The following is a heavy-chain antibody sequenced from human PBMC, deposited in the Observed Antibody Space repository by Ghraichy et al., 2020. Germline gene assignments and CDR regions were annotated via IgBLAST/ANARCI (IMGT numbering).Heavy chain of an antibody. CDR3: AHVRITIFGVVTLERNWFDP. J-gene: IGHJ5*02. V-gene: IGHV2-5*01. Sequence: SGPTLVKPTQTLTLTCTFSGFSLSTSGVGVGWIRQPPGKALEWLALIYWNDDKRYSPSLKSRLTITKDTSKNQVVLTMTNMDPVDTATYYCAHVRITIFGVVTLERNWFDPWGQGTLVTVSS. CDR1: GFSLSTSGVG. D-gene: IGHD3-3*01. CDR2: IYWNDDK.